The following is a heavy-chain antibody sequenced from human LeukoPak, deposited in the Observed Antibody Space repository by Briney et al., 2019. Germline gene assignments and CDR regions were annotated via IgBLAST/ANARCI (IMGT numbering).Heavy chain of an antibody. Sequence: ASVKVSCKASGYTFTSYDINWVRQATGQGLEWMGWMNPNSGNTGYAQKFQGRVTITRNTTISTAYMELSSLRSEDTAVYYCARDIAAAGIDSAPYNWFDPWGQGTLVTVSS. J-gene: IGHJ5*02. D-gene: IGHD6-13*01. CDR1: GYTFTSYD. CDR2: MNPNSGNT. V-gene: IGHV1-8*03. CDR3: ARDIAAAGIDSAPYNWFDP.